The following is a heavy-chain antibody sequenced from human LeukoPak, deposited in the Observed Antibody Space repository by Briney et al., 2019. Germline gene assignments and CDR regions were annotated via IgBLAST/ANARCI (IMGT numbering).Heavy chain of an antibody. CDR1: GFTFRSFA. CDR3: AKAEDIVVVPDGI. J-gene: IGHJ4*02. Sequence: GGSLRLSCAASGFTFRSFAVGWVRQAPGKGLEWVSVISGSGDSTYYADSVKGRFTISRDNSKNTLYLQMNSLRAEDTAVYYCAKAEDIVVVPDGIWGQGTLVTVSS. D-gene: IGHD2-2*01. V-gene: IGHV3-23*01. CDR2: ISGSGDST.